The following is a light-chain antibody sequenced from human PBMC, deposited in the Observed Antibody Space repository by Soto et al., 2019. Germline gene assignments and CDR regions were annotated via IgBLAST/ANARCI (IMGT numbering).Light chain of an antibody. Sequence: DVQMTQSPSSLSASVGDRVTITCRASQDISSYLNWYQQKAGRAPKVLIYAASTLESGVPARFSGSGSGTDFTLTISNLQPDDFATYYCQQSSSSPLTFGGGTKVEI. CDR2: AAS. CDR1: QDISSY. V-gene: IGKV1-39*01. J-gene: IGKJ4*01. CDR3: QQSSSSPLT.